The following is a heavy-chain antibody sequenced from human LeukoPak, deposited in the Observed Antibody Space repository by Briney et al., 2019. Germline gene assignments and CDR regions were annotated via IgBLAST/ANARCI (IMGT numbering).Heavy chain of an antibody. D-gene: IGHD1-26*01. J-gene: IGHJ5*02. CDR2: INPSGSST. CDR1: GYAFTRHY. V-gene: IGHV1-46*01. Sequence: ASVKVSCKASGYAFTRHYLHWVRQAPEQGLEWMGLINPSGSSTIYAQKFQGRVTMTRDMSTSTDYMELSSLRSEDTAVYYCARDNSVGDYAWWFDPWGQGTLVTVSS. CDR3: ARDNSVGDYAWWFDP.